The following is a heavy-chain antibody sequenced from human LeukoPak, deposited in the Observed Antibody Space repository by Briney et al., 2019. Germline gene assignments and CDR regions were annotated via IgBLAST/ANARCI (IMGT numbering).Heavy chain of an antibody. Sequence: GASVKVSCKASGYTFTSYGISWVRQAPGQGLEWMGWISIYNGNTDYAQKLRGRVTMTTDTSTSTAYMELRSLRSDDTAVYYCARRQLGDYYYYMDVWGKGTTVTVSS. CDR2: ISIYNGNT. D-gene: IGHD6-6*01. V-gene: IGHV1-18*01. CDR3: ARRQLGDYYYYMDV. J-gene: IGHJ6*03. CDR1: GYTFTSYG.